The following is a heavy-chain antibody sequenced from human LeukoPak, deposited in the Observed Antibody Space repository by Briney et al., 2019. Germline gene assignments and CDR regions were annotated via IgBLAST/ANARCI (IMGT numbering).Heavy chain of an antibody. J-gene: IGHJ4*02. CDR1: GYTFTSYG. CDR2: ISAYNGHT. Sequence: ASVKVSCKASGYTFTSYGITWVRQAPGHGPEWRGWISAYNGHTNYAQKFQGRVTMTTDTSTSTAYMELRSLRSDDTALYYCAREGYCNSTSCDKPFDYWGQGTLVTVFS. V-gene: IGHV1-18*01. D-gene: IGHD2-2*01. CDR3: AREGYCNSTSCDKPFDY.